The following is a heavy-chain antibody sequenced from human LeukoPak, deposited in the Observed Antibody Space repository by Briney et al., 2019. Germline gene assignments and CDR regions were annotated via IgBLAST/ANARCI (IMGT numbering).Heavy chain of an antibody. CDR2: ISIDGYTT. J-gene: IGHJ4*02. CDR1: GLAFSAYK. CDR3: VVGGSPGY. D-gene: IGHD2-15*01. V-gene: IGHV3-74*01. Sequence: PGGSLRLSCAASGLAFSAYKMHWVRQAPRKGLVWVSRISIDGYTTDYADFVQGRFTASRDNTKNTWSLEMNSLRAEDTAVYYCVVGGSPGYWGQGTLDTVSS.